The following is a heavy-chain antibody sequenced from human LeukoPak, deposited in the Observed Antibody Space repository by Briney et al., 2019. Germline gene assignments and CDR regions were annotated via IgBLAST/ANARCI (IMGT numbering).Heavy chain of an antibody. D-gene: IGHD2-15*01. V-gene: IGHV3-43*02. Sequence: GGSLRLSCAASGFTFDDYAMHWVRQAPGMGLEWVSLVSGSGGTTDYADSVRGRFTISRDNSKNSLYLQMNSLSPEDTAFYYCAKEVGGGRSYSVFDCWGRRTLVTVSS. J-gene: IGHJ4*02. CDR3: AKEVGGGRSYSVFDC. CDR2: VSGSGGTT. CDR1: GFTFDDYA.